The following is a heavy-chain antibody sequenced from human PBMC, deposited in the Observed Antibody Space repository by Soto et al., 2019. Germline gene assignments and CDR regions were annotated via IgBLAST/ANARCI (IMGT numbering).Heavy chain of an antibody. CDR2: INAGNGNT. Sequence: GASVKVCCKASGYTFTNYAIHWVRQAPGQRLEWMGWINAGNGNTKYSQKFQGRVTITRDTSASTAYVEVSSLRSEGTAVYYCARDGGAAAGSFDYWGQGTLVTVSS. J-gene: IGHJ4*02. CDR1: GYTFTNYA. V-gene: IGHV1-3*01. D-gene: IGHD6-13*01. CDR3: ARDGGAAAGSFDY.